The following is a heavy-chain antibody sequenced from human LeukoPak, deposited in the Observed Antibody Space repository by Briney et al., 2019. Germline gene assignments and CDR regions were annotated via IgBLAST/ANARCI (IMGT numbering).Heavy chain of an antibody. J-gene: IGHJ3*02. CDR1: GFTFDDYG. CDR3: ARDEWGLNAFDI. CDR2: IKWNGGDT. D-gene: IGHD1-26*01. Sequence: PGGSLRLSCAASGFTFDDYGMSWVRQAAGKGLEWVSGIKWNGGDTGYADSVKGRFTISSNNAKNSLYLKMNSLRAEDTALYYCARDEWGLNAFDIWGQGTMVTVSS. V-gene: IGHV3-20*04.